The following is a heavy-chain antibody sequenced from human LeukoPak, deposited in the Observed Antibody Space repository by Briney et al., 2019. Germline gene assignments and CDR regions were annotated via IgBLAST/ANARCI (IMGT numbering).Heavy chain of an antibody. J-gene: IGHJ4*02. V-gene: IGHV4-30-4*01. CDR1: GGSFSSDDYQ. Sequence: SQTLSLTCTVSGGSFSSDDYQWGWLRQPPGTGLDWSGYIYYSGSTSSNPSLKSRVTISVDTSKNRFSLRLSSVTAADTAEYYCARSDYYYDSSGYPLFDYWGQGILVTVSS. CDR3: ARSDYYYDSSGYPLFDY. D-gene: IGHD3-22*01. CDR2: IYYSGST.